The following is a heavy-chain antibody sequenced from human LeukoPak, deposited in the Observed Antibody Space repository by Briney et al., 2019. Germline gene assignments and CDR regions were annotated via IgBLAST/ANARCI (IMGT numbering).Heavy chain of an antibody. J-gene: IGHJ4*02. V-gene: IGHV3-21*01. D-gene: IGHD3-3*01. Sequence: PGGSLRLSCAASGFTFSTYNMNWVRQAPGKGLEWVSSISSSSSYTSYADSLEGRFTVSRDNAKNSLYLQMNSLRAEDTAVYYCARDQAGGVGRDYWGQGTLVIVSS. CDR1: GFTFSTYN. CDR2: ISSSSSYT. CDR3: ARDQAGGVGRDY.